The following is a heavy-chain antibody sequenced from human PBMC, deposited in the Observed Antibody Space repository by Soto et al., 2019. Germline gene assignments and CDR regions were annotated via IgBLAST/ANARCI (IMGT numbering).Heavy chain of an antibody. CDR3: AYTYCPTIGCLIPSPSWYYFDY. Sequence: GGSLRLSCAASGLSSSTMYAMSWVRQAPGKELEFISAISGSGGSTYYADSVKGRFTVSRDNSNDTLFLQMNSLRAEDTAVYYCAYTYCPTIGCLIPSPSWYYFDYWGQGTLVTVS. V-gene: IGHV3-23*01. D-gene: IGHD3-16*01. CDR1: GLSSSTMYA. J-gene: IGHJ4*02. CDR2: ISGSGGST.